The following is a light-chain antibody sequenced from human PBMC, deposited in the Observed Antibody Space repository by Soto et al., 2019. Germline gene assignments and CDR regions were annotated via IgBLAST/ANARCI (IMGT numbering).Light chain of an antibody. Sequence: ETVLTQSPVTLPLSPGERATLSCRASQTVDSNYLAWYQQKPGQAPRLLFYVASRRAVGIPDRFSGSGSGTDFTLTISRLEPEDFAVYYCQIYGSSPWTFDQGTKVEIK. CDR1: QTVDSNY. J-gene: IGKJ1*01. V-gene: IGKV3-20*01. CDR3: QIYGSSPWT. CDR2: VAS.